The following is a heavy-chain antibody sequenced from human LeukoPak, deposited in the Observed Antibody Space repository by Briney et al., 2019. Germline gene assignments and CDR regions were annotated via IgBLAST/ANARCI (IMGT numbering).Heavy chain of an antibody. V-gene: IGHV1-2*02. Sequence: ASVKVSCKASGYTFTSYGISWVRQAPGQGLELMGWINPNSGGTNYAQKFQGRVTMTRDTSISTAYMELSRLRSDDTAVYYCAGERCSYGGCTGYFDYWGQGTLVTVSS. CDR1: GYTFTSYG. CDR2: INPNSGGT. CDR3: AGERCSYGGCTGYFDY. D-gene: IGHD4-23*01. J-gene: IGHJ4*02.